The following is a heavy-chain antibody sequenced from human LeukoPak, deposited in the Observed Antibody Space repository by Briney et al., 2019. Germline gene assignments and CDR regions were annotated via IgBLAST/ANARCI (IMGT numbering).Heavy chain of an antibody. CDR1: GYTFTGYY. CDR2: INPNSGGT. V-gene: IGHV1-2*02. D-gene: IGHD3-10*01. J-gene: IGHJ4*02. CDR3: ARGRRFGELTFFDY. Sequence: ASVKVSCKASGYTFTGYYMHWVGQAPGQGLEGMGWINPNSGGTNYAQKFQVRVTMTRDTSISKAYMELSRLRSDDTAVYDCARGRRFGELTFFDYWGQGTLVTVSS.